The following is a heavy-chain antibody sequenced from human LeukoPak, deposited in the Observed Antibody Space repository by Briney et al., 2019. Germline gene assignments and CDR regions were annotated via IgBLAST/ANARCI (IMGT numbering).Heavy chain of an antibody. CDR2: IWYDGTNK. J-gene: IGHJ4*02. D-gene: IGHD5-18*01. CDR1: GFTFSRYG. CDR3: AKDRDTAMEIVQ. Sequence: GRSLRLSCAASGFTFSRYGMHWVRQAPGKGLVWVAVIWYDGTNKYYADSVKGRFTISRDNSKNTLYLQMNSLRAEDTAMYYCAKDRDTAMEIVQWGQGTLVTVSS. V-gene: IGHV3-33*03.